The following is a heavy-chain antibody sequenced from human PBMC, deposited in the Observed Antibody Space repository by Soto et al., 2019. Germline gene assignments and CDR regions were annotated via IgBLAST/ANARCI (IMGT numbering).Heavy chain of an antibody. CDR2: IVVGSGNT. V-gene: IGHV1-58*01. D-gene: IGHD2-2*02. CDR1: GFTFTSSA. J-gene: IGHJ5*02. Sequence: SVKVSCKASGFTFTSSAVQRVRQARGQRLERIGWIVVGSGNTNYAQKFQERVTITRDMSTSTAYMELSSLRSEDTAVYYCAADLYCSSTSCYTLNWFDPWGQGTLVTVSS. CDR3: AADLYCSSTSCYTLNWFDP.